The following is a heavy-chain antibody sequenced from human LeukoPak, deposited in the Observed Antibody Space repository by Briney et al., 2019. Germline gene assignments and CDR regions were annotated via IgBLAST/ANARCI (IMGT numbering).Heavy chain of an antibody. CDR2: IYYSGST. J-gene: IGHJ4*02. V-gene: IGHV4-31*03. D-gene: IGHD5-18*01. CDR1: GGSISSGGYY. CDR3: AREDTAMVTGIDY. Sequence: SKTLFLTCTVSGGSISSGGYYWSWIRQHPGKGLEWIGYIYYSGSTYYNPSLKSRVTISVDTSKNQFSLKLSSVTAADTAVYYCAREDTAMVTGIDYWGQGTLVTVSS.